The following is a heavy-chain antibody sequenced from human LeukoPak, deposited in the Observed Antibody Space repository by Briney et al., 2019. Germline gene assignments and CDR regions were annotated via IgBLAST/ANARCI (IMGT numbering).Heavy chain of an antibody. V-gene: IGHV1-69*04. Sequence: SSVKVSCKASGGTFSSYAISWVRQAPGQGLEWMGRIIPILGIANYAQKFQGRVTITADKSTSTAYMELSSLRSEDTAVYYCATLLYSSAAAGFFDYWSQGTLVTVSS. J-gene: IGHJ4*02. CDR1: GGTFSSYA. D-gene: IGHD6-13*01. CDR2: IIPILGIA. CDR3: ATLLYSSAAAGFFDY.